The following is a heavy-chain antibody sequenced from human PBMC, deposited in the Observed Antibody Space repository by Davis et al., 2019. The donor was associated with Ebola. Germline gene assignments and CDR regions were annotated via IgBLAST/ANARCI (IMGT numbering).Heavy chain of an antibody. D-gene: IGHD5-12*01. CDR2: IRSKAYGGTT. Sequence: PGGSLRLSCTASGFTFGDYAMSWFRQAPGKGLEWVGFIRSKAYGGTTEYAASVKGRFTISRDDSKSIAYLQMNSLKTEDTAVYYCTRDLIVATKGGFWTGYCYDGMDVWGQGTTVTVSS. V-gene: IGHV3-49*03. CDR3: TRDLIVATKGGFWTGYCYDGMDV. CDR1: GFTFGDYA. J-gene: IGHJ6*02.